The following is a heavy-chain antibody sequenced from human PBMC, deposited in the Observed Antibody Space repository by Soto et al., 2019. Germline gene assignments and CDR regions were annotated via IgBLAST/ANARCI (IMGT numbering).Heavy chain of an antibody. CDR2: ISYDGSNK. V-gene: IGHV3-30*18. J-gene: IGHJ6*02. Sequence: QVQLVESGGGVVQPGRSLRLSCAASGFTFSSYGMHWVRQAPGKGLEWVAVISYDGSNKYYADSVKGRFTISRDNSKNTLYLQMNSLRAEDTAVYNCAKDVVVGATTGLGDYYYYYGMDVCGQGTTVTVSS. CDR1: GFTFSSYG. D-gene: IGHD1-26*01. CDR3: AKDVVVGATTGLGDYYYYYGMDV.